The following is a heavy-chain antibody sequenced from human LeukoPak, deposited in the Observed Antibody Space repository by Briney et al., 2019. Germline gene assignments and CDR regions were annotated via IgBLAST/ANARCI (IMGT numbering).Heavy chain of an antibody. Sequence: TSETLSLTCTVSGGSISSYYWSWIRQPPGKGLEWIGYIYYSGSTNYNPSLKSRVTISVDTSKNQFSLKLSSVTAADTAVYYCARLDNTYYYDSSGYYPNTYYFDYWSQGTLVTVSS. CDR2: IYYSGST. CDR3: ARLDNTYYYDSSGYYPNTYYFDY. D-gene: IGHD3-22*01. CDR1: GGSISSYY. J-gene: IGHJ4*02. V-gene: IGHV4-59*01.